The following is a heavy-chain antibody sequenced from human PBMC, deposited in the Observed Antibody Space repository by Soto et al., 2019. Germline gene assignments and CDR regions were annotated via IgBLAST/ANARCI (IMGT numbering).Heavy chain of an antibody. V-gene: IGHV5-10-1*01. Sequence: GESLNLSCTASGYQFTTLLLNGVLQTPGKGLEWLGRIDPTDSFTNYSPPFEGHVTISVDRSISTAYLQWNSLQASDTAIYYCARPASGGSRDAFDVCGQGTTVTVSS. CDR1: GYQFTTLL. CDR3: ARPASGGSRDAFDV. D-gene: IGHD2-15*01. CDR2: IDPTDSFT. J-gene: IGHJ3*01.